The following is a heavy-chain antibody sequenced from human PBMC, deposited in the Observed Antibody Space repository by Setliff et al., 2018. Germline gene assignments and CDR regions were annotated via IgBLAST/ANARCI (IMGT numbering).Heavy chain of an antibody. CDR3: ARGYYIPRGSHIVAYYYMDV. CDR2: ISNSGNSI. Sequence: PGGSLRLSCAASAFSFSTYAMNWVRHTPGKGLEWIPYISNSGNSIYYADSVKGRFTISRDNAKNSLYLQMNSLRVEDTSVYYCARGYYIPRGSHIVAYYYMDVWGKGTPVTVSS. V-gene: IGHV3-48*03. CDR1: AFSFSTYA. J-gene: IGHJ6*03. D-gene: IGHD3-3*01.